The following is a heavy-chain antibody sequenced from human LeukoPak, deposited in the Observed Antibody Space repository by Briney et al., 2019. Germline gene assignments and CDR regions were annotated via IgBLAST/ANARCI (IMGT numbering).Heavy chain of an antibody. D-gene: IGHD3-22*01. CDR3: AIAGYYATSGPDY. Sequence: GSVNLSCKASGITFTAYYMYWVRQAPGQGHEWMGWINPNSGGTKSAQTFQGRVTMPRHTSSSTAYMELSRLISDDTAGYYCAIAGYYATSGPDYWGQGNLVTVSS. CDR1: GITFTAYY. J-gene: IGHJ4*02. CDR2: INPNSGGT. V-gene: IGHV1-2*02.